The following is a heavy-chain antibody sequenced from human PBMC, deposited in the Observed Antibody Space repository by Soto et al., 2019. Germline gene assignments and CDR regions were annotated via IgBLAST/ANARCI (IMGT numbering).Heavy chain of an antibody. J-gene: IGHJ4*02. V-gene: IGHV3-23*01. CDR2: ISSSGDSP. Sequence: PGVSLRLSCAASGVTCSNYSMSWVRQAPGKGLEWVSAISSSGDSPYYADSVKGRFTVSRDNSKNTLYLQMNSLRVEDTAIHYCARNTIPHPPYWGQGTLVTVSS. D-gene: IGHD1-1*01. CDR3: ARNTIPHPPY. CDR1: GVTCSNYS.